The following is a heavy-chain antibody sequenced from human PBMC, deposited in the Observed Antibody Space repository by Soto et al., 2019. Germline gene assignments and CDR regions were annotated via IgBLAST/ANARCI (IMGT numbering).Heavy chain of an antibody. D-gene: IGHD3-22*01. Sequence: XETLSLTCTVAGCSISSSIYYWGWIRQPPGKGLEWIGSIYSSGTTYYNPSLRSRVTVSVDTSKNQFSLRLTSVTAADTAVYYCATPVSTGYQGLEVWGQGAMVTVSS. CDR2: IYSSGTT. CDR3: ATPVSTGYQGLEV. V-gene: IGHV4-39*01. CDR1: GCSISSSIYY. J-gene: IGHJ3*01.